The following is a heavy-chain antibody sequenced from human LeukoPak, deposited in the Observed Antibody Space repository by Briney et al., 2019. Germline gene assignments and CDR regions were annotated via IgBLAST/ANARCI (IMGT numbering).Heavy chain of an antibody. CDR3: ARGGALDI. Sequence: GGSLRLSCAASGFTVSSNSMSWVRQAPGKGLEWVSVINSGGNTYYADSVKGRFTTSRDSSKNTLYLQMNSLRVEDTALYYCARGGALDIWGQGTMVTVSS. J-gene: IGHJ3*02. CDR1: GFTVSSNS. CDR2: INSGGNT. V-gene: IGHV3-66*02. D-gene: IGHD3-16*01.